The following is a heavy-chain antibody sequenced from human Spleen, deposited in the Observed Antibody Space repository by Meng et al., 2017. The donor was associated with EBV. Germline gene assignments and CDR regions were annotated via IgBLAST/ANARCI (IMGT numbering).Heavy chain of an antibody. CDR3: ARGGVVTASYFDF. CDR2: INPSGST. V-gene: IGHV4-34*01. Sequence: QVQLQRWGPGLLKPSETLSLPCSVYGGSFSDYYWTWIRQPPGKGLQWIGEINPSGSTNFNPSLQSRVTMSVDTSDNQFSLKLRSVTAADTAIYYCARGGVVTASYFDFWGQGTLVTVSS. D-gene: IGHD2-21*02. CDR1: GGSFSDYY. J-gene: IGHJ4*02.